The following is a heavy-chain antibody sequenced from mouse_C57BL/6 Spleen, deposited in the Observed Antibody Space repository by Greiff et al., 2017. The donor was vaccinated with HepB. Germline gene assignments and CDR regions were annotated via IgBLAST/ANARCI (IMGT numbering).Heavy chain of an antibody. V-gene: IGHV3-6*01. CDR1: GYSITSGYY. Sequence: EVKLMESGPGLVKPSQSLSLTCSVTGYSITSGYYWNWIRQFPGNKLEWVGYISYDGSNNYNPSLKNRISITRDTSKNQFFLKLNSVTTEDTATYYCARGDLYYYAMDYWGQGTSVTVSS. J-gene: IGHJ4*01. D-gene: IGHD1-1*01. CDR3: ARGDLYYYAMDY. CDR2: ISYDGSN.